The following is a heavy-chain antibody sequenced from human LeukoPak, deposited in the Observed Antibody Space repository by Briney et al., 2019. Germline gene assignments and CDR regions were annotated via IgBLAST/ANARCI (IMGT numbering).Heavy chain of an antibody. D-gene: IGHD3-10*01. CDR1: GGSISSYY. CDR2: IYYSGST. CDR3: ARTLLWFGEPLYYFDY. J-gene: IGHJ4*02. V-gene: IGHV4-59*01. Sequence: SETLSLTCTVSGGSISSYYWSWIRQPPGKGLEGIGYIYYSGSTNYNPSLKSRVTISVDTSKNQFSLKLSSVTAADTAVYYCARTLLWFGEPLYYFDYWGQGTLVTVSA.